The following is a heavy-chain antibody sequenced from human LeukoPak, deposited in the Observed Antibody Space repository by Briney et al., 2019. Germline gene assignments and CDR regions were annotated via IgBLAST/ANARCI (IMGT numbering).Heavy chain of an antibody. Sequence: SETLSLTCVASGGSVSGYYWGWIRQPPGRGLEWIGYVYYSGSTNYNPSFKSRITISVDTSRNQFSLQLSSVTAADTAVYYCARIHRYCSGGACYVLGNWGQGTLVAVSS. D-gene: IGHD2-15*01. CDR3: ARIHRYCSGGACYVLGN. CDR1: GGSVSGYY. CDR2: VYYSGST. J-gene: IGHJ4*02. V-gene: IGHV4-59*02.